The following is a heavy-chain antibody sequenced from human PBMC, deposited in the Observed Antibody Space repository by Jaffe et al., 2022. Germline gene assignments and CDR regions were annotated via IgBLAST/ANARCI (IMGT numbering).Heavy chain of an antibody. CDR3: ARGAVRATGTTTTPRYYYYYMDV. Sequence: QVQLVESGGGLVKPGGSLRLSCAASGFTFSDYYMSWIRQAPGKGLEWVSYISSSGSTIYYADSVKGRFTISRDNAKNSLYLQMNSLRAEDTAVYYCARGAVRATGTTTTPRYYYYYMDVWGKGTTVTVSS. D-gene: IGHD1-1*01. V-gene: IGHV3-11*01. CDR1: GFTFSDYY. CDR2: ISSSGSTI. J-gene: IGHJ6*03.